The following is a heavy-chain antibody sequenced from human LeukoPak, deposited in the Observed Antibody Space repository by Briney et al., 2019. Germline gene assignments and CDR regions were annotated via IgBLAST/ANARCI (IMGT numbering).Heavy chain of an antibody. Sequence: SETLSLTCSVSDFSITNAYYWGRIRQPPGKGLEWIGNIFYSGSTYYSPSLKSRVSISIDTSKNHFSLKLNSVTAADTAVYYRARDARGGNSYYFDYWGQGTLVTVSS. CDR1: DFSITNAYY. CDR3: ARDARGGNSYYFDY. D-gene: IGHD4-23*01. CDR2: IFYSGST. V-gene: IGHV4-38-2*02. J-gene: IGHJ4*02.